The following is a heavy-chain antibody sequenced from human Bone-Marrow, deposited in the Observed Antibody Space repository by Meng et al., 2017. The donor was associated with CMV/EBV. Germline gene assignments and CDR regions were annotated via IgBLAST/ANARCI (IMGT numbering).Heavy chain of an antibody. D-gene: IGHD3-22*01. Sequence: GESLKISCAASGFTFSSYEMNWVRQAPGKGLEWVSYISSSGSTIYYADSVKGRFTISRDNAKNSLYLQMNSLRAEDTAVYYCARMSDYYDSSGFNFDPWVQGTLVTVSS. V-gene: IGHV3-48*03. CDR1: GFTFSSYE. CDR2: ISSSGSTI. J-gene: IGHJ5*02. CDR3: ARMSDYYDSSGFNFDP.